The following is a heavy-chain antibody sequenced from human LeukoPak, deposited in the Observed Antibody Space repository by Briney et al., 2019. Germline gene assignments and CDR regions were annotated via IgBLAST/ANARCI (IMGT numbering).Heavy chain of an antibody. J-gene: IGHJ5*02. D-gene: IGHD2-15*01. CDR2: IYYSGAT. CDR1: GGSISNYY. Sequence: SETLSLTCTVSGGSISNYYWSWIRQPPGKGLEWIGRIYYSGATKYKPSLKSRITISVDTSKNQFSLMLSSVTAADTAVYYCARLVTGYCSGGSCFFGLLATPNWFDPWGQGTLVTVSS. V-gene: IGHV4-59*08. CDR3: ARLVTGYCSGGSCFFGLLATPNWFDP.